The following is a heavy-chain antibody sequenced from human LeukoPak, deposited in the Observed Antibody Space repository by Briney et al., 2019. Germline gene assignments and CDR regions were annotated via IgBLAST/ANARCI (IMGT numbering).Heavy chain of an antibody. V-gene: IGHV1-2*02. CDR1: GYTFTGYY. D-gene: IGHD4-23*01. CDR3: APIGATVVPPSGY. J-gene: IGHJ4*02. Sequence: GASVKVSCKASGYTFTGYYMHWVRQAPGQGLEWMGWINPNSGGTNYAQKFQGRVTMTRDTSISTAYMELSRLRSDDTAVYYCAPIGATVVPPSGYWGQGTLVTVSS. CDR2: INPNSGGT.